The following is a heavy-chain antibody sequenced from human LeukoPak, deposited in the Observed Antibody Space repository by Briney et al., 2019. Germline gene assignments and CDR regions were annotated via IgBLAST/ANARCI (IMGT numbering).Heavy chain of an antibody. CDR2: IYYSGST. V-gene: IGHV4-39*07. J-gene: IGHJ5*02. Sequence: PSETLSLTCTVSGGSISSSYSYWGWIRQPPGKGLEWIGNIYYSGSTYYSPSLTSRVTVSVDTSENQFSLKLSSVTAADTAVYYCARDQGYDFWSGLAWFDPWGQGTLVTVSS. D-gene: IGHD3-3*01. CDR1: GGSISSSYSY. CDR3: ARDQGYDFWSGLAWFDP.